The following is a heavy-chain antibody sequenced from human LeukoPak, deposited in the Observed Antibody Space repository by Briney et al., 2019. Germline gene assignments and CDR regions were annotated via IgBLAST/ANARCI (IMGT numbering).Heavy chain of an antibody. Sequence: NPSETLSLTCSVAGVSISSYYWSWIRQPPGKGLEWIGYIYYGGSTNYNPSLKSQVTISVDTSTKQFSLKLSSVTAADTAVYYCARVFYDSSGYYGPDYWYFDLWGRGTLVTVSS. D-gene: IGHD3-22*01. CDR1: GVSISSYY. V-gene: IGHV4-59*01. CDR2: IYYGGST. CDR3: ARVFYDSSGYYGPDYWYFDL. J-gene: IGHJ2*01.